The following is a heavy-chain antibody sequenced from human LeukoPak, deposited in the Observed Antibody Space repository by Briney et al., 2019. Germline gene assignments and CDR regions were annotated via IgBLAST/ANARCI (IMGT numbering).Heavy chain of an antibody. J-gene: IGHJ4*02. CDR3: TTGLGINWNDLGSFDY. D-gene: IGHD1-1*01. V-gene: IGHV3-73*01. Sequence: PGGSLRLSCAASGFTFSGSAMHWVRQASGKGLEWVGRIRSKANSYATAYAASVKGRFTISRDDSKNTAYLQMNSLKTEDTAVYYCTTGLGINWNDLGSFDYWGQGTLVTVSS. CDR1: GFTFSGSA. CDR2: IRSKANSYAT.